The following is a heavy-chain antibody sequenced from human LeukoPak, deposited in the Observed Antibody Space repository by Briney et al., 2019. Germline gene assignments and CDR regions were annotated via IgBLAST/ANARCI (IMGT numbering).Heavy chain of an antibody. J-gene: IGHJ4*02. V-gene: IGHV3-30-3*01. CDR1: GFTFSSYA. CDR2: ISYDGSNK. CDR3: AKDLSTVFLFDY. D-gene: IGHD4-17*01. Sequence: GGSLRLSCAASGFTFSSYAMHWVRQAPGKGLEWVAVISYDGSNKYYADSVKGRFTISRDNSKNTLYLQMNSLRAEDTAVYYCAKDLSTVFLFDYWGQGTLVTVSS.